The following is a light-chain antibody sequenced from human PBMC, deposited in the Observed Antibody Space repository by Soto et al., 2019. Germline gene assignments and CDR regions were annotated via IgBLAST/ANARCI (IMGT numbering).Light chain of an antibody. CDR3: QKSYSTPRK. V-gene: IGKV1-39*01. CDR2: AAS. J-gene: IGKJ1*01. CDR1: QNIGNY. Sequence: DIQITHSPSSLSASVVDRVTITFQASQNIGNYLNWYQQRPGKAPKLLIYAASSLQSGVPSRFSGSGSGTDFTLTISSLQPEDFATYYCQKSYSTPRKFGQGTKVDIK.